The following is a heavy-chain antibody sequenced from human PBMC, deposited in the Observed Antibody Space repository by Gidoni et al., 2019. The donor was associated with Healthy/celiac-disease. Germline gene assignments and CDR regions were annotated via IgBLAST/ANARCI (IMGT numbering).Heavy chain of an antibody. J-gene: IGHJ5*02. CDR1: GYSFTSYW. D-gene: IGHD3-3*01. V-gene: IGHV5-10-1*03. CDR3: SSRGITIFGVVMGHHNWFDP. Sequence: EVQLVQSGAAVKKPGASLTISCKASGYSFTSYWISWVRQLHGKGLEWMGRIDPSDSYTNYSPSVQGHVTISADKSISTAYLQCSSLKASDTAMYYCSSRGITIFGVVMGHHNWFDPWGQGTLVTVSS. CDR2: IDPSDSYT.